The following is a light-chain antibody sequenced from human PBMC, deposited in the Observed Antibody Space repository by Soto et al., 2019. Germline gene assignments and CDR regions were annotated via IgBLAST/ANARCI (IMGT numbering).Light chain of an antibody. CDR3: QQYGNSPLT. Sequence: EMVVTQSPATLSVSPGERATLSCRASQDVSSNLAWYQQKPGQAPRLLIYNASSRATGIPDRFSGSGSGTDFTLTISRLEPEDFALYYCQQYGNSPLTFGGGTKVDIK. CDR2: NAS. J-gene: IGKJ4*01. CDR1: QDVSSN. V-gene: IGKV3-20*01.